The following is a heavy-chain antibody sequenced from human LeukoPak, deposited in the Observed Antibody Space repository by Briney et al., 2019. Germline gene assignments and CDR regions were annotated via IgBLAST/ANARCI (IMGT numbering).Heavy chain of an antibody. J-gene: IGHJ4*02. Sequence: GGSLRLSCAASGFTFSRYAMRWVRQAPGKGLEGVSSISDSGGSTYYADPVKGRFTISRDNSKNTLYLQMNSLRAEDTAVYYCAKDMGRWFGELTYFDYWGQGTLVTVSS. CDR1: GFTFSRYA. D-gene: IGHD3-10*01. CDR3: AKDMGRWFGELTYFDY. CDR2: ISDSGGST. V-gene: IGHV3-23*01.